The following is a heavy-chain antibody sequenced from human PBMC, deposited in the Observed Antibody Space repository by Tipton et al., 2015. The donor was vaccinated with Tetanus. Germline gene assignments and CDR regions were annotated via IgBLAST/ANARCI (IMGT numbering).Heavy chain of an antibody. CDR1: GASISPYY. Sequence: GLVKPSETLSLTCAVSGASISPYYWSWIRQPPGKGLEWIGNIYYNGNTLQNPSLKSRVTISLDKSKNQFSLKLRSVTAADTAVYYCARSADNWFDPWGQGTLVTVSS. CDR3: ARSADNWFDP. V-gene: IGHV4-59*04. CDR2: IYYNGNT. J-gene: IGHJ5*02.